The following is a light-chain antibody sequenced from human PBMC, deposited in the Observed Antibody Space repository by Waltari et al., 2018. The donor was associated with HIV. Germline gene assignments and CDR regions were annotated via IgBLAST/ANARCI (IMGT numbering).Light chain of an antibody. Sequence: IVLTQSPGTLSLSPGESATLSCRASESIVSDYLAWYQQKGGQAPRLLIYGTSNRATGIPDRFSGSGSVTDFTLTISRLEPQDFAVYYCQQYGSSPWTFGQGTKVEIK. V-gene: IGKV3-20*01. J-gene: IGKJ1*01. CDR1: ESIVSDY. CDR3: QQYGSSPWT. CDR2: GTS.